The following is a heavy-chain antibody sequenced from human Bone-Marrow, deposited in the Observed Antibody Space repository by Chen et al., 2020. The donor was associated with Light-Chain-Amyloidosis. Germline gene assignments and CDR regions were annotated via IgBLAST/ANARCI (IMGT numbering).Heavy chain of an antibody. CDR3: ARLKTDYGQEAYFDY. Sequence: QVQLQESGPGLVKPSETLSLTCTVSGGSISSYYWSWIRQPAGKGLEWIGRISISGSTKYNPSLKSRVTMSVDTSKNQFSLKLISVTAADTAVYYCARLKTDYGQEAYFDYWGQGTLVTVSS. V-gene: IGHV4-4*07. J-gene: IGHJ4*02. CDR1: GGSISSYY. D-gene: IGHD4-17*01. CDR2: ISISGST.